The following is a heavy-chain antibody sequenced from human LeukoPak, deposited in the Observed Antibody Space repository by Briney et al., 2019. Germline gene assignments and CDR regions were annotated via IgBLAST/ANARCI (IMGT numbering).Heavy chain of an antibody. CDR3: SRVRYCSGRSCYFGAFDI. D-gene: IGHD2-15*01. J-gene: IGHJ3*02. Sequence: GRSLRLSCTASRLTFGDYAMSWVRQAPGKGLEWVSFIRSKAYGGTTEYAASVKGRFIISRDDSKSIAYLQMNSLKTEDTAVYYCSRVRYCSGRSCYFGAFDIWGQGTMVTVSS. CDR2: IRSKAYGGTT. V-gene: IGHV3-49*04. CDR1: RLTFGDYA.